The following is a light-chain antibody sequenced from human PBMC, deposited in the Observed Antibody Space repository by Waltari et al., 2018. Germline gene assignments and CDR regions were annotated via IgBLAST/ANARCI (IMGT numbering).Light chain of an antibody. CDR1: SSDVGGYNY. V-gene: IGLV2-14*03. J-gene: IGLJ1*01. Sequence: QSALTQPASVSGSPGQSITLPCTGTSSDVGGYNYVSRYQQHPGKAPKLMIYDVSNRPSGVSNRFSGSKSGNTASLTISGLQAEDEADYYCSSYTSSSPLYVFGTGTKVTVL. CDR2: DVS. CDR3: SSYTSSSPLYV.